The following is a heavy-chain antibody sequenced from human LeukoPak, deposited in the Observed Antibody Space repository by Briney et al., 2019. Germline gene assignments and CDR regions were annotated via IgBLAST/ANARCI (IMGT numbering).Heavy chain of an antibody. Sequence: SGGCLRLSRAASGFTLSNAWLSWVTDAPGKRRECVGRIKNKTDGETREYAAPAKRRFSSSKEDSKNTLYLQMNSLKTEDTAVYYCTTPNIGVVVRGGGANHDAFDIWGQGTMVTVSS. CDR3: TTPNIGVVVRGGGANHDAFDI. J-gene: IGHJ3*02. CDR2: IKNKTDGETR. CDR1: GFTLSNAW. V-gene: IGHV3-15*01. D-gene: IGHD2-15*01.